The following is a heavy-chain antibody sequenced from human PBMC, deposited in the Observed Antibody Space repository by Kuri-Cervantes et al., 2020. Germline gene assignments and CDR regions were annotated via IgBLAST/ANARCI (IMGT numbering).Heavy chain of an antibody. J-gene: IGHJ3*02. V-gene: IGHV1-69*05. CDR2: IIPVFGKA. D-gene: IGHD1-26*01. CDR1: GYTFTSYA. CDR3: ARVVSGSYYSMCRWWAGAVDI. Sequence: SVKVSCKASGYTFTSYAISWVRQAPGQGLEWMGGIIPVFGKASYAQKFQGRVTITTDESKNTAYMELSSLRSEDTAVYYCARVVSGSYYSMCRWWAGAVDIWGQGTMVTVSS.